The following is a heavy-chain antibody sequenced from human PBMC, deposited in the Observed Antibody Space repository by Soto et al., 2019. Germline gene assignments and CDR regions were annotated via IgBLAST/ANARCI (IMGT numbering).Heavy chain of an antibody. CDR3: ARGVLH. J-gene: IGHJ4*01. CDR1: GGSISSGGYY. CDR2: ISYSGST. Sequence: QVQLQESGPGLVQPSQTLSLTCTVSGGSISSGGYYWSWIRQHPGTGLEWIWHISYSGSTYYNTSLKRRVTISVDTSRNQFSLIVNSVTAADTAVYYCARGVLHWGQGTLVTVSS. V-gene: IGHV4-31*03.